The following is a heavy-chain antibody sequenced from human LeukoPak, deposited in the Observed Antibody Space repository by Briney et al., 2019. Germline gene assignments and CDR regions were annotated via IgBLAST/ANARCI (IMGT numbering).Heavy chain of an antibody. V-gene: IGHV1-69*05. CDR1: GGSFDRHV. Sequence: ASVEVSCKASGGSFDRHVLSWLRQAPGQGLEWMGGINPIAGTTSHAQKFQDRISITTDGSTTAYMALSSLTSEDTAVYYCARDVAGTWGQGTLVTVSS. J-gene: IGHJ5*02. CDR2: INPIAGTT. CDR3: ARDVAGT. D-gene: IGHD6-19*01.